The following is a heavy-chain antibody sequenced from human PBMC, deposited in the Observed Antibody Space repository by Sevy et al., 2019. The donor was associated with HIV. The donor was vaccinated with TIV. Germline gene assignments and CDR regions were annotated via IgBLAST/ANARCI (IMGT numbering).Heavy chain of an antibody. Sequence: SMKISCAASGFTFDDYAMHWVRQAPGKGLEWVSGVSWNRASIGYAGSVRGRFTISRDNAKNSLSLQMNSLTSEDTAFYYCTKDLGATLVPGYCYDGTCWPRDGFDIWGHGTMVTVSS. CDR1: GFTFDDYA. V-gene: IGHV3-9*01. J-gene: IGHJ3*02. CDR3: TKDLGATLVPGYCYDGTCWPRDGFDI. D-gene: IGHD2-15*01. CDR2: VSWNRASI.